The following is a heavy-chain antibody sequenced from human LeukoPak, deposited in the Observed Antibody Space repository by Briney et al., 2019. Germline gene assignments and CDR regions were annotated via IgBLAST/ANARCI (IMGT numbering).Heavy chain of an antibody. CDR2: IYYSGNT. CDR3: ARDGGHSNSWYDY. D-gene: IGHD6-13*01. V-gene: IGHV4-31*03. J-gene: IGHJ4*02. Sequence: SETLSLTCTVSGGSISSGAYYWSWIRQRPGKGLEWIGYIYYSGNTYYNPSLKSRVTISADTSKNQFSLKLTSVTAADTAVYYCARDGGHSNSWYDYWGQGTLVTVSS. CDR1: GGSISSGAYY.